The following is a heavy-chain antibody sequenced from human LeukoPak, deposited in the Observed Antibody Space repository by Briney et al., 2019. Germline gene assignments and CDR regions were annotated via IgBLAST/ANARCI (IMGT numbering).Heavy chain of an antibody. CDR2: IYTSGST. CDR1: GGSISSYY. D-gene: IGHD3-22*01. Sequence: PSETLSLTCTVSGGSISSYYWSWIRQPAGKGLEWIGRIYTSGSTNYNPSLKSRVTMSVDTSKNQFSLKLSSVTAADTAVYYCARGNYYDSSGSFDYWGQGTLVTLSS. J-gene: IGHJ4*02. V-gene: IGHV4-4*07. CDR3: ARGNYYDSSGSFDY.